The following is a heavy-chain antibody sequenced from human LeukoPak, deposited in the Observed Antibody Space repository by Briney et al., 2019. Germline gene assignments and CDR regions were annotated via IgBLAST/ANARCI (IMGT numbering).Heavy chain of an antibody. V-gene: IGHV3-30-3*01. CDR3: ARGGTIVSRFFFDY. J-gene: IGHJ4*02. D-gene: IGHD1-26*01. CDR1: GFTFSSYA. Sequence: PGGSLRLSCAASGFTFSSYAMHWVRQAPGKGLEWVAVISYDGSNKYYADSVKGRFTISRDNSKNTLYLQMNSLRAEDTAVYYCARGGTIVSRFFFDYWGQGTLVTVSS. CDR2: ISYDGSNK.